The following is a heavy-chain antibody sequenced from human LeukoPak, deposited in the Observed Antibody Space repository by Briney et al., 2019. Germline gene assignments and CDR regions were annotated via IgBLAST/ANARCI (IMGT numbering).Heavy chain of an antibody. CDR1: GFTFSSSW. CDR2: IRSKTDGGMI. V-gene: IGHV3-15*01. Sequence: PGGSLRLSCAASGFTFSSSWMHWVRQPPGKGLEWVGRIRSKTDGGMIDYAVPAKGRFTISREDSQNTVYLQMNSLRAEDTAVYYCITEHYFEGSRKGYWGQGTLVTVSS. D-gene: IGHD3-9*01. CDR3: ITEHYFEGSRKGY. J-gene: IGHJ4*02.